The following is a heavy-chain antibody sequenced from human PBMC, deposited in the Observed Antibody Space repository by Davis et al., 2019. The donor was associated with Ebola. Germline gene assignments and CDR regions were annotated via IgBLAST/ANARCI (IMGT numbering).Heavy chain of an antibody. V-gene: IGHV1-46*01. Sequence: SVTVPRQPFGYTFINYYLHWLRQPPGQGLEWMGVINPSAGYTNHAQKSQGRVTIPRDTSTRTVYMEVRRLRSEDTGVYYCARDGPDYYGLDVWGQGTAVTVSS. CDR2: INPSAGYT. J-gene: IGHJ6*02. CDR1: GYTFINYY. CDR3: ARDGPDYYGLDV.